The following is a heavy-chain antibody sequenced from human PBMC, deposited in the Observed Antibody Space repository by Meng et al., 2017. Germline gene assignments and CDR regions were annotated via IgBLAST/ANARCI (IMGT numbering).Heavy chain of an antibody. CDR3: ARAPLADSGWQDY. Sequence: ASVKVSCKASGYTFTGYYMHWVQQAPGQGLEWMGRINPNSGGTNYAQKFQGRVTMTRDTSISTAYMELSRLRSDDTAVYYCARAPLADSGWQDYWGQGTLVTVSS. CDR1: GYTFTGYY. CDR2: INPNSGGT. D-gene: IGHD6-19*01. V-gene: IGHV1-2*06. J-gene: IGHJ4*02.